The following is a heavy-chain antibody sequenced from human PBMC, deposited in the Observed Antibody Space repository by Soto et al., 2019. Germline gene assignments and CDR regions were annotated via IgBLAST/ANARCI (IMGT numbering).Heavy chain of an antibody. CDR1: VFTFGDYA. D-gene: IGHD2-8*01. CDR2: IRSKAYGGTT. V-gene: IGHV3-49*04. CDR3: TRDHFVLETHFGY. J-gene: IGHJ4*02. Sequence: SLRLSCTASVFTFGDYAMSCVRQSPGKGLEWVGFIRSKAYGGTTEYAASVKGRFTISRDDSKSIAYLQMNSLKTEDTAVYYCTRDHFVLETHFGYWGQRSLLTVAX.